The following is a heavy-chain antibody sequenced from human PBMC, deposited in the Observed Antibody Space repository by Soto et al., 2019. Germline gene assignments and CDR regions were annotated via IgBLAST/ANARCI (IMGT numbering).Heavy chain of an antibody. Sequence: SVKVSCKTSGGTFSSYAISWVRQAPGRGLEWMGGIVPIVDTATYAQKFQGRVTITADESTSTAYMELSSLRSEDTAVYYCARTDYLTSPDRYYYGMGVWGKGTTVTVSS. J-gene: IGHJ6*04. CDR2: IVPIVDTA. CDR3: ARTDYLTSPDRYYYGMGV. V-gene: IGHV1-69*13. D-gene: IGHD4-17*01. CDR1: GGTFSSYA.